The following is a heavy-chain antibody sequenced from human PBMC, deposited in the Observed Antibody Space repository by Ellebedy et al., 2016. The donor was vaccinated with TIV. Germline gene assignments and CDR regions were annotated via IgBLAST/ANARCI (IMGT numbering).Heavy chain of an antibody. D-gene: IGHD2-2*01. CDR2: ISGSGGST. V-gene: IGHV3-23*01. J-gene: IGHJ4*02. CDR1: GFTFSSYA. Sequence: GGSLRLXXAASGFTFSSYAMSWVRQAPGKGLEWVSAISGSGGSTYYADSVKGRFTISRDNSKNTLYLQMNSLRAEDTAVYYCARVLGPADNTDYWGQGTLVTVSS. CDR3: ARVLGPADNTDY.